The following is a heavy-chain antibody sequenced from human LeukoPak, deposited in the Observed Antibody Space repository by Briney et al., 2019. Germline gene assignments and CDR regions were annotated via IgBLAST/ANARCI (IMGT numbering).Heavy chain of an antibody. CDR2: FDPEDGET. V-gene: IGHV1-24*01. CDR1: GYTLTELS. D-gene: IGHD3-10*01. CDR3: ATPRTSLRGVINPGYFDY. J-gene: IGHJ4*02. Sequence: ASVKVSCKVSGYTLTELSMHWVRPAPGKGLEWMGGFDPEDGETIYAQKFQGRVTMTEDTSTDTAYMELSSLRSEDTAVYYCATPRTSLRGVINPGYFDYWGQGTLVTVSS.